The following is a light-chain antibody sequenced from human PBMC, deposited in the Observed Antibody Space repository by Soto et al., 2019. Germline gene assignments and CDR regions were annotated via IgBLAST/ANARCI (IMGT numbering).Light chain of an antibody. CDR2: KAS. CDR3: LQDYNYPRT. J-gene: IGKJ1*01. V-gene: IGKV1-5*03. CDR1: QTISSW. Sequence: DIQMTQSPSTLSGSVGDRVTITCRASQTISSWLAWYQQKPGKAPKLLIYKASTLKSGVPSRFSGSGSGTEITLTISSLQPEDFATYYCLQDYNYPRTFGQGTKVDIK.